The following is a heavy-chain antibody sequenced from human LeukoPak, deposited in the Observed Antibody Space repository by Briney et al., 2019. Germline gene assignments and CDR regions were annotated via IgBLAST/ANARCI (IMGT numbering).Heavy chain of an antibody. CDR2: INHSGST. D-gene: IGHD5-18*01. CDR1: GGSFSGYY. V-gene: IGHV4-34*01. CDR3: ARGDGYSYGFDY. Sequence: SETLSLTCAVYGGSFSGYYWSWIRQPPGKGLEWIGEINHSGSTNYSPSLKSRVTISVDTSKNQFSLKLSSVTAADTAVYYCARGDGYSYGFDYWGQGTLVTVSS. J-gene: IGHJ4*02.